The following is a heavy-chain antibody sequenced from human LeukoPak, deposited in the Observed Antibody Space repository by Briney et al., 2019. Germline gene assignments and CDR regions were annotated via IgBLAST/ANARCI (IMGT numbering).Heavy chain of an antibody. D-gene: IGHD3-22*01. CDR1: GYSFTSYW. CDR2: IYPGDSDT. J-gene: IGHJ3*02. CDR3: ANAKRGYYYDSSGYYYFGNDAFDI. V-gene: IGHV5-51*01. Sequence: GESLKISCKGSGYSFTSYWIGWVRQMPGKGLEWMGIIYPGDSDTRYSPSFQGQVTISADKSISPAYLQWSSLKASDTAMYYCANAKRGYYYDSSGYYYFGNDAFDIWGQGTMVTVSS.